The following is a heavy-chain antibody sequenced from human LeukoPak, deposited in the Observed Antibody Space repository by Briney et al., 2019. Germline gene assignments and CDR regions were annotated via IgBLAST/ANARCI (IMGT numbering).Heavy chain of an antibody. V-gene: IGHV1-18*01. CDR2: ISAYNGNT. CDR1: GYTFTSYG. Sequence: ASVKVSCKASGYTFTSYGISWVQQAPGQGLEWMGWISAYNGNTNYAQKLQGRVTMTTDTSTSTAYMELKSLRSDDTAVYYYARDRLSIVGPTYHYWGQGTLVTVSS. J-gene: IGHJ4*02. CDR3: ARDRLSIVGPTYHY. D-gene: IGHD1-26*01.